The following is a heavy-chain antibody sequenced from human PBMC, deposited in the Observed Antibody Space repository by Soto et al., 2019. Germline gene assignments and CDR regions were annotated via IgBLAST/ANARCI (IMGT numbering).Heavy chain of an antibody. CDR1: GGTFSSYA. D-gene: IGHD4-17*01. CDR3: ARVVHPLMTTAKGAFDI. CDR2: IIPIFGTA. Sequence: SVKVSCKASGGTFSSYAISWVRQAPGQGLEWMGGIIPIFGTANYAQKFQGRVTITADESTSTAYMELSSLRSEDTAVYYCARVVHPLMTTAKGAFDIWGQGTMVTVSS. J-gene: IGHJ3*02. V-gene: IGHV1-69*13.